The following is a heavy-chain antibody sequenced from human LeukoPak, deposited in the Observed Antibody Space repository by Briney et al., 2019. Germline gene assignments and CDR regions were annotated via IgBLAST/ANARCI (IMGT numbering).Heavy chain of an antibody. CDR3: ARDSSGRPQFDY. D-gene: IGHD6-19*01. J-gene: IGHJ4*02. V-gene: IGHV3-74*01. CDR2: ITNDGSST. CDR1: GLTFSSHW. Sequence: PGGSLRLSCAASGLTFSSHWMHWVRQAPGKGLVWVSRITNDGSSTTYADSVKGRFTISRDNAKNMLYLQVNSLRAEDTAVYYCARDSSGRPQFDYWGQGTLVTVSS.